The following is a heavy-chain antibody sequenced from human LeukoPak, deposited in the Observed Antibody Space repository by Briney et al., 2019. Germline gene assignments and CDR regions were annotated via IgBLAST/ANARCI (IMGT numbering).Heavy chain of an antibody. Sequence: SETLSLTCAVYGGSFSGYYWSWIRQPPGKGLEWIGEINHSGSTNYNPSLKSRVTISVDTSKNQFSLKLSSVTAADTAVYYCASYQIAVAGTQRFDYWGRGTLVTVSS. CDR2: INHSGST. J-gene: IGHJ4*02. CDR3: ASYQIAVAGTQRFDY. CDR1: GGSFSGYY. D-gene: IGHD6-19*01. V-gene: IGHV4-34*01.